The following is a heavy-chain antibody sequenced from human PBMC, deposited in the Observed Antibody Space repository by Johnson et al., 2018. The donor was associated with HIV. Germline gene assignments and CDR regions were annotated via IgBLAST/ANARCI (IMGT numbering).Heavy chain of an antibody. V-gene: IGHV3-9*01. J-gene: IGHJ3*02. CDR1: GFTFSSYA. Sequence: VQLVESGGGLVQPGRSLRLSCAASGFTFSSYAMSWVRQAPGKGLEWVSGISGNRGSIGYADSVKGRFTIFSDNAKNSLYLQMHSRRAEDTALYYCAKGEMYYYGSGSYRDAFDIWGQGTMVIVSS. CDR3: AKGEMYYYGSGSYRDAFDI. CDR2: ISGNRGSI. D-gene: IGHD3-10*01.